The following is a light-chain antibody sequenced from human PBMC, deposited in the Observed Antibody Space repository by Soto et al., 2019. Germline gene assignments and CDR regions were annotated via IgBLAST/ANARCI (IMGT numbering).Light chain of an antibody. CDR1: QSVSSH. J-gene: IGKJ1*01. CDR3: HQYHDWPQT. V-gene: IGKV3-15*01. CDR2: DAS. Sequence: EIVMTQSPATLSVSPGERATLSCRASQSVSSHLAWYQQKPGQAPRLLMFDASTRATGVPAGLSGSGSGTEFTLTISSLQSEDLGVYYCHQYHDWPQTFGQGTKVEIK.